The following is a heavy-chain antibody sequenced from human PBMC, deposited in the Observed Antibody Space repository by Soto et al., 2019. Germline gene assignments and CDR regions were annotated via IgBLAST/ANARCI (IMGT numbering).Heavy chain of an antibody. V-gene: IGHV4-30-4*01. CDR3: ARGPSGDKVHY. J-gene: IGHJ4*02. D-gene: IGHD7-27*01. Sequence: SETLSLTCTVSGGSIISDYSFWSWIRQPPGEGLEWIGHIFDSGTTYTNPSLRSQVAISLDTSKNHFSLTLSSVTAADTAVYYCARGPSGDKVHYWGQGALVTVS. CDR2: IFDSGTT. CDR1: GGSIISDYSF.